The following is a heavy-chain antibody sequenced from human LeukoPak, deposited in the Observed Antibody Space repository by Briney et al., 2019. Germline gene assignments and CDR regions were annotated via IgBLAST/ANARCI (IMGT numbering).Heavy chain of an antibody. CDR3: ASSRPDSSGYPGAFDI. Sequence: ASVKVSFKASGYTFTSYGISWVRQAPGQGLEWMGWISAYNGNTNYAQKLQGRVTMTTDTSTSTAYMELRSLRSDDTAVYYCASSRPDSSGYPGAFDIWGQGTMVTVSS. CDR2: ISAYNGNT. V-gene: IGHV1-18*01. D-gene: IGHD3-22*01. J-gene: IGHJ3*02. CDR1: GYTFTSYG.